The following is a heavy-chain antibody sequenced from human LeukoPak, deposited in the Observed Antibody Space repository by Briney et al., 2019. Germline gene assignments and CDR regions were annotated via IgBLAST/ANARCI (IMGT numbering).Heavy chain of an antibody. CDR1: GFTFSSYT. V-gene: IGHV3-21*01. CDR3: AKSGSGNYYDRFDY. D-gene: IGHD3-10*01. J-gene: IGHJ4*02. CDR2: ISRSSDYI. Sequence: GGSLRLSCAASGFTFSSYTMNWVRQAPGKGLEWVSSISRSSDYIKYADSVRGRFTISRDNAKNSLYLQMDSLRAEDTAVYYCAKSGSGNYYDRFDYWGQGTLITVSS.